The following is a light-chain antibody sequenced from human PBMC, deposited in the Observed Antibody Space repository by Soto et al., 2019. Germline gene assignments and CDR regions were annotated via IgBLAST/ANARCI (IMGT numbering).Light chain of an antibody. CDR3: QQTYRAYT. CDR1: QSISTF. J-gene: IGKJ2*01. CDR2: GAS. Sequence: DIQMTQSPSSLSASVGDRVTITCRASQSISTFLNWYQQKPGQAPKPLIYGASNLQSGVPSRFSGSGDGTDFTVTISSLQPEDFATYYCQQTYRAYTFGQGTKLEIK. V-gene: IGKV1-39*01.